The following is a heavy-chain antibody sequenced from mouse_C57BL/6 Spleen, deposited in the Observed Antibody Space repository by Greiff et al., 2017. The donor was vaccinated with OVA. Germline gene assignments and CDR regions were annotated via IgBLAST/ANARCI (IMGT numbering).Heavy chain of an antibody. D-gene: IGHD1-1*01. CDR2: ISYDGSN. Sequence: VQLQQSGPGLVKPSQSLSLTCSVTGYSITSGYYWNWIRQFPGNKLEWMGYISYDGSNNYNPSLKNRISITRDTSKNQFFLKLNSVTTEDTATYYCARGTTVVATEYFDVWGTGTTVTVSS. V-gene: IGHV3-6*01. CDR1: GYSITSGYY. CDR3: ARGTTVVATEYFDV. J-gene: IGHJ1*03.